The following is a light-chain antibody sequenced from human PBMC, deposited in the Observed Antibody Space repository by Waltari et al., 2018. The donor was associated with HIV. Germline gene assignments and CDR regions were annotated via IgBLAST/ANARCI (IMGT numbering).Light chain of an antibody. CDR3: QQYDNLPLT. V-gene: IGKV1-33*01. Sequence: DIQMTQSPTSSSSSVGDRTTIACQAQQDISNYLNWHQKKPGKAPKVLISDASILATGVPARFSGSGSGTHFTFVINGLQPEDSAAYFCQQYDNLPLTFGGGTKVEIK. J-gene: IGKJ4*01. CDR2: DAS. CDR1: QDISNY.